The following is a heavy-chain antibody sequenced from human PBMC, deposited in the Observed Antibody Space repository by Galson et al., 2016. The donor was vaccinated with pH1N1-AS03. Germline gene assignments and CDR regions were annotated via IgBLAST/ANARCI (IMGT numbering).Heavy chain of an antibody. CDR3: ARDRHYYDYIWGTYRYDWYFDL. CDR2: IWHDGSEK. D-gene: IGHD3-16*02. J-gene: IGHJ2*01. CDR1: GFTFSSHG. V-gene: IGHV3-33*01. Sequence: SLRLSCAASGFTFSSHGMHWVRQTPGKGLEWVAVIWHDGSEKYYADSVKGRFTISRDNSKNTLCLQMNSLRAEDTAVYYCARDRHYYDYIWGTYRYDWYFDLWGRGTLVTVSS.